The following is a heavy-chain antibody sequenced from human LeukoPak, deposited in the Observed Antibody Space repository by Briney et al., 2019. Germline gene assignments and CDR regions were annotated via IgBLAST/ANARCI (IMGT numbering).Heavy chain of an antibody. V-gene: IGHV4-59*01. J-gene: IGHJ3*02. CDR1: AGSLSRYS. D-gene: IGHD3-10*01. CDR2: MYYSGST. CDR3: ARVLSYYYGSGSCYAFDI. Sequence: RLSLTCTVSAGSLSRYSWRWLRQPAGRGREWVGSMYYSGSTNYNPSLKRRVTISVDTSKHQFSLKLSSVTAADTAVYYCARVLSYYYGSGSCYAFDIGGQGTMVTVSA.